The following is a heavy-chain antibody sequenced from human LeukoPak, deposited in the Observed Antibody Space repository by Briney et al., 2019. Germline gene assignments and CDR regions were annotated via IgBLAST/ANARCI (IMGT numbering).Heavy chain of an antibody. Sequence: ASVKVSCKASGYTFTGYYMHWVRQAPGQGLEWMGWINPNSGGTNYAQKFQGRVTMTRDTSISTAYMELSRLRSDDTAVYYCAREGVGVRGVIITWGQGTLVTVSS. CDR3: AREGVGVRGVIIT. V-gene: IGHV1-2*02. CDR2: INPNSGGT. J-gene: IGHJ4*02. D-gene: IGHD3-10*01. CDR1: GYTFTGYY.